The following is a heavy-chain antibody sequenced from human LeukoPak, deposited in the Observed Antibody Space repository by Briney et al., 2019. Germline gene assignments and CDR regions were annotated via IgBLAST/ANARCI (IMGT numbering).Heavy chain of an antibody. CDR1: GFTFGDYA. Sequence: GGSLRLSCAASGFTFGDYAMSWVRQAPGKGLEWVGFIISKAYGGTTEYAASVKGRFTISRDDSKSIAYLQMNSLKTEDTAVYYCTRGYDFWSGYYYYYYMDVWGKGTTVTVSS. V-gene: IGHV3-49*04. CDR2: IISKAYGGTT. D-gene: IGHD3-3*01. CDR3: TRGYDFWSGYYYYYYMDV. J-gene: IGHJ6*03.